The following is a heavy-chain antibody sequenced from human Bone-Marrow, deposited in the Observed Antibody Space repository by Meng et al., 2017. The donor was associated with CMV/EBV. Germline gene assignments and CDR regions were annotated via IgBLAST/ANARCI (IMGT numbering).Heavy chain of an antibody. J-gene: IGHJ2*01. CDR2: ISGSGGST. CDR1: FTFSIYA. Sequence: FTFSIYAMSWVRQAPGKGLEWVSAISGSGGSTYYADSVKGRFTISRDNSKNTLYLQMNSLRAEDTAVYYCAKKMCSGGSCYWGYFDLWGRGTLVTVSS. D-gene: IGHD2-15*01. CDR3: AKKMCSGGSCYWGYFDL. V-gene: IGHV3-23*01.